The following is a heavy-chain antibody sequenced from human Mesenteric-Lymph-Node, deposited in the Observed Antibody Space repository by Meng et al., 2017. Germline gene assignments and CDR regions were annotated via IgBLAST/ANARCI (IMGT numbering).Heavy chain of an antibody. V-gene: IGHV4-59*12. CDR2: IYYTGST. D-gene: IGHD4-17*01. CDR1: GGSFSTYY. CDR3: ARVSSDYGDYTYFDY. Sequence: SETLSLTCTISGGSFSTYYWTWIRQPPGKGLEWIGIIYYTGSTYYNPSLKSRVTMSVDTSKNQFSLKLSSVTAADTAVYYCARVSSDYGDYTYFDYWGQGTLVTVSS. J-gene: IGHJ4*02.